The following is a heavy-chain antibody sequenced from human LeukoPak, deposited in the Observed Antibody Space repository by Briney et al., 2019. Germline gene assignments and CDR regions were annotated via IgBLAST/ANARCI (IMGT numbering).Heavy chain of an antibody. Sequence: ASVKVSCKASGYTFTSYDINWVRQATGQGLEWMGWMNPNRGNTGYAQKFQGRVTMTRNTSISTAYMELSSLRSEDTAVYYCAAVRLVHADYYMDVWGKGTTVTVSS. D-gene: IGHD6-19*01. J-gene: IGHJ6*03. V-gene: IGHV1-8*01. CDR3: AAVRLVHADYYMDV. CDR1: GYTFTSYD. CDR2: MNPNRGNT.